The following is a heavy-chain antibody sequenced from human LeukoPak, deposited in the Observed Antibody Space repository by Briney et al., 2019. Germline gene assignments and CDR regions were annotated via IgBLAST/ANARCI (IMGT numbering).Heavy chain of an antibody. CDR1: GGSISSYY. CDR2: IYTSGST. V-gene: IGHV4-4*09. Sequence: PSETLSLTCTVSGGSISSYYWSWIRQPPGKGLEWIGYIYTSGSTKYNPSLKSRVTISVDTSKNQFSLKLSSVTAADTAVYYCARSSYYYYMDVWGKGTTVTVSS. J-gene: IGHJ6*03. CDR3: ARSSYYYYMDV.